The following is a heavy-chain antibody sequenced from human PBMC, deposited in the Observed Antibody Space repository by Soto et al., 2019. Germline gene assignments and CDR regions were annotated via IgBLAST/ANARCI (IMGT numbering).Heavy chain of an antibody. V-gene: IGHV3-7*05. Sequence: EVQLVESGGGLVQPGGSLRLSCAASGFTFSSYWMSWVRQAPGKGLEWVANINQDGSEKFYVDSEKGRFTISRDNAKKSLYLQMNTLRVEDTAVYYWTRDGSSSWYSYYYNGMDVWVQGTTVTVSS. CDR1: GFTFSSYW. CDR2: INQDGSEK. J-gene: IGHJ6*02. CDR3: TRDGSSSWYSYYYNGMDV. D-gene: IGHD6-13*01.